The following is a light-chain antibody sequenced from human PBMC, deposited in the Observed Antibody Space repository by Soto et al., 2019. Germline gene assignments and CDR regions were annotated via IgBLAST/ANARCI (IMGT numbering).Light chain of an antibody. J-gene: IGLJ2*01. CDR2: EVN. CDR3: SSFVRAPVI. V-gene: IGLV2-8*01. CDR1: STDVGEYNY. Sequence: QSALTQPPSGSGSAGQSVTIPCAGTSTDVGEYNYVSWYQQHAGKVPKLIIFEVNKRPSGVPDLFSGSKSGDTAYLTVSGLQAEDDADYYGSSFVRAPVIFGGGTKLTVL.